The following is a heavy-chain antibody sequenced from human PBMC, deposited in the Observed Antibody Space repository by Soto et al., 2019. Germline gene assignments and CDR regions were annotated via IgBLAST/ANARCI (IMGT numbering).Heavy chain of an antibody. J-gene: IGHJ4*02. D-gene: IGHD1-26*01. CDR2: INPNNGGT. V-gene: IGHV1-2*02. Sequence: QVQLVQSGAEVKKSGASVMVSCKASGYTFTGYYLHWVRHTPGQGLEWMGWINPNNGGTNYVQKFQVKVTMTRPTSISTAYMELRRLTSDDTAVYYCARDLPIVGTTTWDYWGQGPLVTVSS. CDR1: GYTFTGYY. CDR3: ARDLPIVGTTTWDY.